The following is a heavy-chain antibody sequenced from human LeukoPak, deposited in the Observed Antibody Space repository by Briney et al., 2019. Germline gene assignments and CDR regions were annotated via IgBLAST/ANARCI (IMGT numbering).Heavy chain of an antibody. D-gene: IGHD3-10*01. J-gene: IGHJ4*02. V-gene: IGHV4-59*08. CDR1: GGSISSYY. CDR3: ARLRIGYYGSGSYLFDY. Sequence: SETLSLTCTVSGGSISSYYWSWIRQPPGKGLEWIGYIYYSGSTNYNPSLKSRVTISVDTSKNQFSLKPSSVTAADTAVYYCARLRIGYYGSGSYLFDYWGQGTLVTVSS. CDR2: IYYSGST.